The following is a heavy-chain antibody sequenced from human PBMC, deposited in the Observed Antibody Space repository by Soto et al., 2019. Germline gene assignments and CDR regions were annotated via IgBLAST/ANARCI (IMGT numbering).Heavy chain of an antibody. CDR1: GASISGFY. CDR3: VRDGTKPLRDWFHX. Sequence: PSETLSLTFTVSGASISGFYWSWIRKSAGKGLEWIWRIYATGTTDYNPSLKSRVMMSVDTSKKQFSLKLRSVTAADTAVYYCVRDGTKPLRDWFHXWGQAITVTVSX. CDR2: IYATGTT. J-gene: IGHJ5*02. D-gene: IGHD1-1*01. V-gene: IGHV4-4*07.